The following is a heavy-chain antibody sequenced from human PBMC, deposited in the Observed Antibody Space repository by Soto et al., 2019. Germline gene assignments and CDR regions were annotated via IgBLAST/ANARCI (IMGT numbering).Heavy chain of an antibody. Sequence: SETLSLTCTVSGASIGSYYWSWIRQPPGKGLELIGYIYDNGSTHYNPSLKSRVTISVDTSKNQFSLKLSSVTAADTAVYYCARGYSSSSWFDPWGQGTLVTVSS. D-gene: IGHD6-13*01. CDR3: ARGYSSSSWFDP. CDR2: IYDNGST. V-gene: IGHV4-59*01. J-gene: IGHJ5*02. CDR1: GASIGSYY.